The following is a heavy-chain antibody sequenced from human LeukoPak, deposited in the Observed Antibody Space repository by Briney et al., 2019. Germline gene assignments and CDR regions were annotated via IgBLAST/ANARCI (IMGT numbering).Heavy chain of an antibody. V-gene: IGHV4-34*01. J-gene: IGHJ4*02. Sequence: SSETLSLTCAVYGGSFSGYYWSWIRQPPGKGLEWIGEINHSGSTNYNPSLKSRVTISVDTSKNQFSLKLSSVTAADTAVYYCARQRGSSSNFDYWGQGTLVTVSS. CDR1: GGSFSGYY. CDR2: INHSGST. CDR3: ARQRGSSSNFDY. D-gene: IGHD6-6*01.